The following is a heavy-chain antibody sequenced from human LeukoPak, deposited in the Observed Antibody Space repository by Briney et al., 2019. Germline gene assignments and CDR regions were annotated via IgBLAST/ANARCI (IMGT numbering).Heavy chain of an antibody. J-gene: IGHJ4*02. CDR2: ISSSGSTI. CDR3: ARQPHHDSSGYLWYFDY. D-gene: IGHD3-22*01. V-gene: IGHV3-11*01. CDR1: GGSLSGYY. Sequence: LSLTCAVYGGSLSGYYWSWIRQAPGKGLEWVSYISSSGSTIYYADSVKGRFTISRDNAKNSLYLQMNSLRAEDTAVYYCARQPHHDSSGYLWYFDYWGQGTLVTVSS.